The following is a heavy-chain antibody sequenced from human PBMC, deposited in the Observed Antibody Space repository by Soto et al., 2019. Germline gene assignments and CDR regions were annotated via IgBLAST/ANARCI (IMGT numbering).Heavy chain of an antibody. CDR2: IYYSGST. CDR3: ARFQDHYYGSGEHAVFDY. D-gene: IGHD3-10*01. J-gene: IGHJ4*02. CDR1: GGSISSGGYY. V-gene: IGHV4-31*03. Sequence: QVQLQESGPGLVKPSQTLSLTCTVSGGSISSGGYYWSWIRQHPGKGLEWIGYIYYSGSTYYNPSLKSRVTISVDTSKNQFSLKLSSVTAADTAVYYCARFQDHYYGSGEHAVFDYWGQGTLVTVSS.